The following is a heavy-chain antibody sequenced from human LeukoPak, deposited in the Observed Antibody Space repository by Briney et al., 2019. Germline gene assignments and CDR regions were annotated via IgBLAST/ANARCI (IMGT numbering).Heavy chain of an antibody. Sequence: GESLKISCKGSGYSFTSYWIGWVRQVPGKGLEWMGIIYPGDSDTRYSPSFQGQVTISADKSISTAYLQWSSLKASDTAMYYCARRGRCSGGSCYGYWYFDLWGRGTLVTVSP. CDR3: ARRGRCSGGSCYGYWYFDL. CDR1: GYSFTSYW. CDR2: IYPGDSDT. D-gene: IGHD2-15*01. V-gene: IGHV5-51*01. J-gene: IGHJ2*01.